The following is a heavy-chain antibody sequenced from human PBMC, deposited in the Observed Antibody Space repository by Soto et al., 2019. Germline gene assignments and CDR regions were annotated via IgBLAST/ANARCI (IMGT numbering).Heavy chain of an antibody. CDR3: ARLNSRWAFDI. Sequence: QVQLQESGPGLVQPSETLSLTCTVSGGSISTYYWSWIRQPPGKGLEWIGYIYNSGSTSHNPSLKSRGTISIDTSKNQFSLKLSSVTAADTAVYYCARLNSRWAFDIWGQGTMVTVSS. CDR2: IYNSGST. CDR1: GGSISTYY. J-gene: IGHJ3*02. V-gene: IGHV4-59*01. D-gene: IGHD1-20*01.